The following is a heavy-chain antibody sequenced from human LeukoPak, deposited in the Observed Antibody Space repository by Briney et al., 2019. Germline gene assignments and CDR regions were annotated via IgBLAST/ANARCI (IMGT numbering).Heavy chain of an antibody. CDR1: GFTFSSYG. CDR2: ISYDGSNK. CDR3: AKDEIGAVAGLIDY. Sequence: HPGRSLRLSCAASGFTFSSYGMYWVRQAPGKGLEWVALISYDGSNKYYADSVKGRFTISRDNSKNTLYLQMNSPRAEDTAVYYCAKDEIGAVAGLIDYWGQGTLVTVSS. V-gene: IGHV3-30*18. J-gene: IGHJ4*02. D-gene: IGHD6-19*01.